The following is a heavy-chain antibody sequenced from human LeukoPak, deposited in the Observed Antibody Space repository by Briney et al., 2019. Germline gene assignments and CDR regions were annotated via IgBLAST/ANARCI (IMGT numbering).Heavy chain of an antibody. CDR3: ARRPSPPDAFDI. V-gene: IGHV4-4*02. CDR2: IYHSGST. Sequence: SGTLSLTCAVSGGSISSSNWWSWVRQPPGKGLEWIGEIYHSGSTYFNPSLKSRATISGDTSTNQFSLNLYSVTDADTAVYYCARRPSPPDAFDIWGQGTMVTVSS. CDR1: GGSISSSNW. J-gene: IGHJ3*02.